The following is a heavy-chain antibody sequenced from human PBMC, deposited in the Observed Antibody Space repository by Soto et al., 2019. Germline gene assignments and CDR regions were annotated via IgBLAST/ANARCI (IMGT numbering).Heavy chain of an antibody. V-gene: IGHV1-24*01. D-gene: IGHD2-21*02. J-gene: IGHJ4*02. CDR3: ATMGFCGPGCYSFDY. CDR2: FDPEGSDT. Sequence: ASVKVSCKVSGYTLSELAIHGVRQAPGKGFEWMGGFDPEGSDTIYAQKFPGRVTMTSDTSTETAYMELESLTSEDTAFYYCATMGFCGPGCYSFDYWGQGTLVTVSS. CDR1: GYTLSELA.